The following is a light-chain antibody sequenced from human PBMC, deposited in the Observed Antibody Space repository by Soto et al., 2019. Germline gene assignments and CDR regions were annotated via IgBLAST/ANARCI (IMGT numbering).Light chain of an antibody. CDR2: DAS. CDR1: QSIASW. CDR3: QQYNNYV. V-gene: IGKV1-5*01. J-gene: IGKJ3*01. Sequence: DIQMTPSRSTLSSSVGYRFTTTCLASQSIASWLAWYQQKPGKAPQLLIYDASSLKSGAPSRFSGSGSGTELTLTISDLQSGDFATYFYQQYNNYVFGPGTKVDIK.